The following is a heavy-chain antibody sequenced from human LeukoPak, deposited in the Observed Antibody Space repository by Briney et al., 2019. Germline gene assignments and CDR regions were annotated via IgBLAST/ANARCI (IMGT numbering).Heavy chain of an antibody. Sequence: SETLSLTCTVSGGSISSSSYYWGWIRQPPGKGLERIGEINHSGSTNYNPSLKSRVTISVDTSKNQFSLKLSSVTAADTAVYYCAGRQYYYGSGSYDPWGQGTLVTVSS. CDR3: AGRQYYYGSGSYDP. V-gene: IGHV4-39*07. CDR2: INHSGST. J-gene: IGHJ5*02. D-gene: IGHD3-10*01. CDR1: GGSISSSSYY.